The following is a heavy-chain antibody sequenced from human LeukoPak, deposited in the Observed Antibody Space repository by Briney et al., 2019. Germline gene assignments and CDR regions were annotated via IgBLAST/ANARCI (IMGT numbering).Heavy chain of an antibody. D-gene: IGHD2-15*01. V-gene: IGHV3-9*01. CDR1: RFTFDDYA. CDR3: ARAASYCSGGSCYFVY. Sequence: PGRSLRLSCAASRFTFDDYAMHWAPQAPRKGLEWVSGISWNSGSLGYADSVKGRFTISRDNAKNSLYLQMNSLRAEDTALYYCARAASYCSGGSCYFVYWGQGTLVTVSS. J-gene: IGHJ4*02. CDR2: ISWNSGSL.